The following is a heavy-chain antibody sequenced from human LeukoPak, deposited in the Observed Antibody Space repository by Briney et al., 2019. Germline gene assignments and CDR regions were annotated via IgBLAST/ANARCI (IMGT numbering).Heavy chain of an antibody. CDR2: ISSSSSYI. Sequence: PGGSLRLSCAASGFTFSSYGMSWVRQAPGKGLEWVSSISSSSSYIYYADSVKGRFTISRDNAKNSLYLQMNSLRAEDTAVYYCARADSSSWYYYYYGMDVWGQGTTVTVSS. J-gene: IGHJ6*02. CDR3: ARADSSSWYYYYYGMDV. CDR1: GFTFSSYG. V-gene: IGHV3-21*01. D-gene: IGHD6-13*01.